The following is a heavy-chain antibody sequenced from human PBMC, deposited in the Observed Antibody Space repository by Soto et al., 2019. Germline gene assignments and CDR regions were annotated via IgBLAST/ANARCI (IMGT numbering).Heavy chain of an antibody. CDR1: GYTFTSYA. V-gene: IGHV1-18*01. CDR2: ISAYNGNT. Sequence: QVQLVQSGAEVKKPGASVKVSCKASGYTFTSYAISWVRQAPGQGLEWMGWISAYNGNTKYAQKLQGRVTLTTDTSTSTAYMGLRSLRSDDAAVYYCARDTAMALPDAWGQGTLVTVSS. CDR3: ARDTAMALPDA. D-gene: IGHD5-18*01. J-gene: IGHJ4*02.